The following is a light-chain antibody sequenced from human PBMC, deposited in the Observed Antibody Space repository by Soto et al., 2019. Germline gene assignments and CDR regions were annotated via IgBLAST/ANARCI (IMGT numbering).Light chain of an antibody. CDR3: QQYNDWPLLT. CDR2: GAS. J-gene: IGKJ4*01. CDR1: QSVGYN. V-gene: IGKV3-15*01. Sequence: EIVITQSPATLSVSPGERATLSCRPSQSVGYNLAWYQQRPGQAPTLLIYGASTRATGIPARFSGSASGTEFTLTISSLQSEDSAVYYCQQYNDWPLLTFGGGTKVEIK.